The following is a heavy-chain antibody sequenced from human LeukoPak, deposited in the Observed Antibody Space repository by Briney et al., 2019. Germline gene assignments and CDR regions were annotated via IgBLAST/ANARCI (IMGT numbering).Heavy chain of an antibody. CDR1: GYTFTSYD. J-gene: IGHJ4*02. CDR3: ARGRYSGSYWAHNYFDY. V-gene: IGHV1-8*03. CDR2: MNPNSGNT. Sequence: ASVKVSCKASGYTFTSYDINWVRQATGQGLEWMGWMNPNSGNTGYAQKFQGRVTITRNTSISTAYMELSSLRSEDTAVYYCARGRYSGSYWAHNYFDYWGQGTLVTVSS. D-gene: IGHD1-26*01.